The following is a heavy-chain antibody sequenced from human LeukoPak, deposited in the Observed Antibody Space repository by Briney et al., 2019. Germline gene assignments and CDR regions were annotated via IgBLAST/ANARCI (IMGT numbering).Heavy chain of an antibody. Sequence: PSETLSLTCTVSGGSISSGDYYWSWIRQPPGKGLEWIGYIYYSGSTYYNPSLKSRVTISVDTSKNQFSLKLSSATAADTAVYYCARVREWELSYFDYWGQGTLVTVSS. CDR3: ARVREWELSYFDY. V-gene: IGHV4-30-4*08. D-gene: IGHD1-26*01. CDR2: IYYSGST. J-gene: IGHJ4*02. CDR1: GGSISSGDYY.